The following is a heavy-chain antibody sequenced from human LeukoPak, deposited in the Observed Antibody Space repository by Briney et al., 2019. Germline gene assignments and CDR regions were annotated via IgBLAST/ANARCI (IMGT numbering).Heavy chain of an antibody. J-gene: IGHJ4*02. CDR2: IVPIFRST. CDR1: GGTFSSYA. V-gene: IGHV1-69*13. D-gene: IGHD5-24*01. CDR3: ARSQRAGYNVYHFDY. Sequence: GASVKVSCKASGGTFSSYAISWVRQAPGQGREWMGGIVPIFRSTTYAQKFRGRVTITADESMSTVYMEMSSLRSEDTAVYYCARSQRAGYNVYHFDYWGQGTLVTVSS.